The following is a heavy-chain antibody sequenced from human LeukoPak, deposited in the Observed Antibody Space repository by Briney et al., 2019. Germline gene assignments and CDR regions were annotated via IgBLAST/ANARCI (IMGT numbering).Heavy chain of an antibody. CDR3: AIYPRAYYNYYYMDV. J-gene: IGHJ6*03. V-gene: IGHV3-30*02. CDR2: IRYDGSNK. CDR1: GFTFSSYG. D-gene: IGHD5/OR15-5a*01. Sequence: GGSLRLSCAASGFTFSSYGMHWVRQAPGKGLEWVAFIRYDGSNKYYADSVKGRFTISRDNSKNTLYLQMNSLRAEDTAVYYCAIYPRAYYNYYYMDVWGKGTTVTISS.